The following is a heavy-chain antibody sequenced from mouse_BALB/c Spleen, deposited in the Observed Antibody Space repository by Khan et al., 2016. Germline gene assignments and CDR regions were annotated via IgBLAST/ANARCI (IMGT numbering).Heavy chain of an antibody. CDR2: ISCYNGAT. V-gene: IGHV1S34*01. J-gene: IGHJ4*01. Sequence: LVKTGTSVKISCKASGYSFTGYYMHWVKQSHGKSLEWIGYISCYNGATRYNQKFKGKATFTVDTSSSTAYMQFNSLTSDDSAVYYCARSSRDTYYYAMDYWGQGTTVTVSS. CDR3: ARSSRDTYYYAMDY. CDR1: GYSFTGYY.